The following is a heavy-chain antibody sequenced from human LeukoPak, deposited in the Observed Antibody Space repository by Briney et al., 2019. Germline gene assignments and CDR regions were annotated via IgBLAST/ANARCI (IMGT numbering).Heavy chain of an antibody. D-gene: IGHD6-13*01. CDR3: ASQRIAATVAEYFQH. J-gene: IGHJ1*01. CDR2: IIPIFGTA. Sequence: ASVKVSCKASGGTFSSYAISWVRQAPGQGLEWMGGIIPIFGTANYAQKFQGRVTITADESTSTAYMELSSLRSEDTAVYYCASQRIAATVAEYFQHWGQGTLVTVSS. V-gene: IGHV1-69*13. CDR1: GGTFSSYA.